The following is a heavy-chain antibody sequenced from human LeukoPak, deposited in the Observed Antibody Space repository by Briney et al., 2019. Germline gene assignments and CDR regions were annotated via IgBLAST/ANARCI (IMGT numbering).Heavy chain of an antibody. CDR3: ATLWFGESPFDY. CDR2: IYHSGST. CDR1: GYSISSGYY. D-gene: IGHD3-10*01. J-gene: IGHJ4*02. Sequence: KSSETLSLTCAVSGYSISSGYYWGWIRPPPGKGLEWIGSIYHSGSTYYNPSLKSRVTISVDTSKNQFSLKLSSVTAADTAVYYCATLWFGESPFDYWGQGTLVTVSS. V-gene: IGHV4-38-2*01.